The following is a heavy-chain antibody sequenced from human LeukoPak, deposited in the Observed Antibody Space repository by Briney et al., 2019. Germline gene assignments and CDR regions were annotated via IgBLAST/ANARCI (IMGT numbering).Heavy chain of an antibody. J-gene: IGHJ4*02. CDR2: INPSGGST. CDR1: GYTFTSYY. CDR3: ARDLYPVDTAMVIPDY. D-gene: IGHD5-18*01. Sequence: GASVKVSCKASGYTFTSYYMHWVRQAPGQGLEWMGIINPSGGSTSYAQKFQGRVTMTRDTSTSTVYMELSSLRSEDTAVYYCARDLYPVDTAMVIPDYWGQGTLVTVSS. V-gene: IGHV1-46*01.